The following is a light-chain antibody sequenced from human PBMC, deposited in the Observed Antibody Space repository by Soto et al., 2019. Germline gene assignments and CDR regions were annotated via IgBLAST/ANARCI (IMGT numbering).Light chain of an antibody. CDR1: QGISSW. CDR2: AAS. CDR3: PVSTCFLIS. J-gene: IGKJ5*01. Sequence: DIQMNKSPVAVSVSVGDRVTIPCRASQGISSWLAWYQQKPGKAPKLLIYAASSLQSGVPSRFSGSGSGTDFTLTICFLQAEDFIRYCSPVSTCFLISFCEVARLEIK. V-gene: IGKV1-12*01.